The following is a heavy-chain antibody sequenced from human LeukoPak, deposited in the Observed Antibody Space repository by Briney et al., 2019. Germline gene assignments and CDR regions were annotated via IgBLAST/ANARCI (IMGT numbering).Heavy chain of an antibody. CDR3: ARELPGGGALDY. J-gene: IGHJ4*02. CDR1: GFTFSSYA. CDR2: ISYDGSNK. V-gene: IGHV3-30-3*01. Sequence: PGRSLRLSCAASGFTFSSYAMHRVRQAPGKGLEWVAVISYDGSNKYYADSVKGRFTISRDNSKNTLYLQMNSLRAEDTAVYYCARELPGGGALDYWGQGTLVTVSS. D-gene: IGHD2-21*02.